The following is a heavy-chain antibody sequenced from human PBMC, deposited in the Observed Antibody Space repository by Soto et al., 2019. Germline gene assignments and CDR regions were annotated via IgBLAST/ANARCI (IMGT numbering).Heavy chain of an antibody. Sequence: SETLSLTCTVSGASISGFYWSWIRKSAGKGLEWIGRIYATGTTDYNPSLKSRVMMSVDTSKKQFSLKLRTVTAADTAVYYRVRDGTKTFREWFDPWGQGISVTVSS. V-gene: IGHV4-4*07. CDR1: GASISGFY. CDR2: IYATGTT. J-gene: IGHJ5*02. D-gene: IGHD1-1*01. CDR3: VRDGTKTFREWFDP.